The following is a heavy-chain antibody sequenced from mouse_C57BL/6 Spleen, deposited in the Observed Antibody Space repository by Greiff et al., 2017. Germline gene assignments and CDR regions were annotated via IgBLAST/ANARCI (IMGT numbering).Heavy chain of an antibody. CDR3: ARGEGYYDYYAMDY. J-gene: IGHJ4*01. V-gene: IGHV1-18*01. Sequence: EVKLQESGPELVKPGASVKIPCKASGYTFTDYNMDWVKQSHGKSLEWIGDINPNNGGTIYNQKFKGKATLTVDKSSSTAYMELRSLTSEDTAVYYCARGEGYYDYYAMDYWGQGTSVTVSS. CDR2: INPNNGGT. CDR1: GYTFTDYN. D-gene: IGHD2-3*01.